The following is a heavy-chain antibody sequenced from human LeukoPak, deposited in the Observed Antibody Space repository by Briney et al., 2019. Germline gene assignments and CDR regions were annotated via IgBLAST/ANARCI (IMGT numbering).Heavy chain of an antibody. CDR2: IYSGDST. CDR1: GFTVRRKY. V-gene: IGHV3-53*01. CDR3: ATRDSGDHPFFDY. J-gene: IGHJ4*02. Sequence: GGSLRLSCAASGFTVRRKYMSWVRQAPGKGLGWVSVIYSGDSTKYADSVKGRFTISRDNSKNTLYLQINGLRAEDTAVYYCATRDSGDHPFFDYWGQGTLVTVSS. D-gene: IGHD4-17*01.